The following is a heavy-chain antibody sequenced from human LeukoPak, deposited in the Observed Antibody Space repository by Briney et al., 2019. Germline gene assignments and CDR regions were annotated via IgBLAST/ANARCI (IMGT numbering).Heavy chain of an antibody. CDR3: AKRGVVIRVILVGFHKEAYYFDS. CDR1: GITLSNHG. CDR2: ISDSGGRT. D-gene: IGHD3-22*01. V-gene: IGHV3-23*01. J-gene: IGHJ4*02. Sequence: PGGSLRLSCAVSGITLSNHGMSWVRQAPGKGLEWVAGISDSGGRTNYADSVKGRFTISRDNPKNTIYLQMTSLRAEDTAVYFCAKRGVVIRVILVGFHKEAYYFDSWGQGALVTVSS.